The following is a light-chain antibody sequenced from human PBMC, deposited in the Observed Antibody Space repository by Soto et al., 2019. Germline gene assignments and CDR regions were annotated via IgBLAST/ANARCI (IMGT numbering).Light chain of an antibody. Sequence: EIVVTQSPGTLSLSPGERATLSCRASQSVSSNHLAWYQQKPGQAPRLLIFASTVRPAVIPERFSGSGSGTDFTLTISRLEPEDFAMYYCQQYSSSPPTFGQGTKVDI. V-gene: IGKV3-20*01. CDR2: AST. J-gene: IGKJ1*01. CDR1: QSVSSNH. CDR3: QQYSSSPPT.